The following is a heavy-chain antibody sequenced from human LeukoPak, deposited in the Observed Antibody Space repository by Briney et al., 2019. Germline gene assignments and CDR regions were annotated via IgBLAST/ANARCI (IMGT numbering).Heavy chain of an antibody. V-gene: IGHV1-69*05. CDR2: IIPIFGTA. J-gene: IGHJ6*03. CDR3: ARGGHCGGKGFYYYYYMDV. CDR1: GGTFSSYA. D-gene: IGHD4-23*01. Sequence: SVKVSCKASGGTFSSYAISWVRQAPGQGLEWMGGIIPIFGTANYAQKFQGRVTITTDESTSTAYMELSSLRSEDTAVYYCARGGHCGGKGFYYYYYMDVWGKGTTVTVSS.